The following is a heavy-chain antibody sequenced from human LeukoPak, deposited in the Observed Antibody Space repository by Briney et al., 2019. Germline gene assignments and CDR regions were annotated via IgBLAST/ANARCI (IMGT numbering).Heavy chain of an antibody. CDR1: GYTFTGYY. CDR3: ARADKCGGDCYSVWYYYYGMDV. Sequence: EASVKVSCKASGYTFTGYYMHWVRQAPGQGLEWMGWINPNSGGTNYAQKFQGRVTMTRDTSTSTVYMELSSLRSEDTAVYYCARADKCGGDCYSVWYYYYGMDVWGQGTTVTVSS. J-gene: IGHJ6*02. D-gene: IGHD2-21*02. V-gene: IGHV1-2*02. CDR2: INPNSGGT.